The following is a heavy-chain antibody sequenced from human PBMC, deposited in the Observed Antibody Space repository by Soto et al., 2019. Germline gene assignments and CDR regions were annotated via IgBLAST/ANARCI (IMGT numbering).Heavy chain of an antibody. J-gene: IGHJ5*02. Sequence: SETLSLTCTVSGGSISSSSYYWGWIRQPPGKGLEWIGSIYYSGSTYYNPSLKSRVTISVDTSKNQFSLKLSSVTAADTAVYYCARQWGDYYDILGWFDPWGQGTLVTVSS. V-gene: IGHV4-39*01. CDR2: IYYSGST. D-gene: IGHD3-22*01. CDR3: ARQWGDYYDILGWFDP. CDR1: GGSISSSSYY.